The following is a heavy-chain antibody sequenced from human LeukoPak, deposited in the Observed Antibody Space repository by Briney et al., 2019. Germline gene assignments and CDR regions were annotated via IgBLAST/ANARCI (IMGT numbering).Heavy chain of an antibody. CDR2: IFYSGST. J-gene: IGHJ4*02. CDR1: GGSITSYY. D-gene: IGHD4-11*01. CDR3: ARDGRNSRAPNY. Sequence: KSSETLSLTCTVSGGSITSYYWSWIRQPPGKGLEWIGYIFYSGSTNYNPSLKSQVTISVDTSKSQFSLNLSSVTAADTAMYYCARDGRNSRAPNYWGQGTLVTVSS. V-gene: IGHV4-59*12.